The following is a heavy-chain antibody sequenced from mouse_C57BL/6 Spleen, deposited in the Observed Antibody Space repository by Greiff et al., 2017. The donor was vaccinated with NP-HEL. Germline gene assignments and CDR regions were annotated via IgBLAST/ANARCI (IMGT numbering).Heavy chain of an antibody. D-gene: IGHD2-1*01. V-gene: IGHV2-6-1*01. Sequence: VKLMESGPGLVAPSQSLSITCTVSGFSLTSYGVHWVRQPPGKGLEWLVVIWSDGSTTYNSALKSRLSISKDNSKSQFFLKMNRLQTDDTAIYYCARHGNSAWFAYWGQGTLVTVSA. CDR3: ARHGNSAWFAY. CDR1: GFSLTSYG. J-gene: IGHJ3*01. CDR2: IWSDGST.